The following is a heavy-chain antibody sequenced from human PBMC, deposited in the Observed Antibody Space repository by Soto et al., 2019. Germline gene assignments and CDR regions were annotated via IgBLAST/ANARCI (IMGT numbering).Heavy chain of an antibody. D-gene: IGHD6-13*01. CDR1: GFTFSDYY. CDR3: ASPLIIAAAGPAFDP. CDR2: ISSSGSTI. V-gene: IGHV3-11*01. Sequence: QVQLVESGGGLVKPGGSLRLSCVASGFTFSDYYMSWIRQAPGKGLEWVSYISSSGSTIYYADSVKGRFTISRDNAKNSLQLQMNSLRAEGKAVYYCASPLIIAAAGPAFDPWGQGTLVTVSS. J-gene: IGHJ5*02.